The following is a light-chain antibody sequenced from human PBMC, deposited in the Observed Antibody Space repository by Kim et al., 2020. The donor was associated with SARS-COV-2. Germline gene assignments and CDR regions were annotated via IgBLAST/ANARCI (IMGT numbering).Light chain of an antibody. CDR3: QQYGTSPCT. CDR1: QSVAGKY. Sequence: IALTQSPGTLSLSPGETATLSCRASQSVAGKYVAWYQQKPGQAPRLLIFDASTRATGISDRFSGSGSGTDFSLTISRLEPEDFAVYYCQQYGTSPCTFGQGTKLEF. CDR2: DAS. V-gene: IGKV3-20*01. J-gene: IGKJ2*02.